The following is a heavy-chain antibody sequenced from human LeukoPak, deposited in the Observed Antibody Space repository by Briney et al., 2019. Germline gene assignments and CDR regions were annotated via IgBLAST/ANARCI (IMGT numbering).Heavy chain of an antibody. V-gene: IGHV3-74*01. CDR2: INSDGSWT. J-gene: IGHJ4*02. CDR3: VSFYETY. CDR1: GNYW. D-gene: IGHD2/OR15-2a*01. Sequence: GGSLRLSCAASGNYWMHWVRQVPGKGLVWVSHINSDGSWTSYADSVKGRYTISKDNAKNTVYLQMNSLRAEDTAVYYCVSFYETYWGRGTLVTVSS.